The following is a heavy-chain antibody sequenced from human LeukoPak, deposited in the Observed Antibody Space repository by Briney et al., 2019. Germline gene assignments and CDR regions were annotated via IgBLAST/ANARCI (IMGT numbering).Heavy chain of an antibody. CDR3: ARAPYYYDSSGYSDLTD. Sequence: SVKGSCKASGGTLSSYAISWVRQAPGQGLEWMGGVIPIFGTANYAQKFQGRVTITADESTSTAYMELSSLRSEDTAVYYCARAPYYYDSSGYSDLTDWGQGTLVTVSS. D-gene: IGHD3-22*01. J-gene: IGHJ4*02. V-gene: IGHV1-69*13. CDR2: VIPIFGTA. CDR1: GGTLSSYA.